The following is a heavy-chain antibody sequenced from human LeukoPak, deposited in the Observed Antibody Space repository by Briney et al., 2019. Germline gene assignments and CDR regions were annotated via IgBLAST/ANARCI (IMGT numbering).Heavy chain of an antibody. J-gene: IGHJ6*03. D-gene: IGHD3-10*01. Sequence: GGSLRLSCAASGFTFSSYSMNWVRQAPGKGLEWVSSISSSSSYIYYADSVKGRFTISRDNAKNSLCLQMNSLRAEDTAVYYCARGFELLYYYYYYYMDVWGKGTTVTVSS. V-gene: IGHV3-21*01. CDR2: ISSSSSYI. CDR1: GFTFSSYS. CDR3: ARGFELLYYYYYYYMDV.